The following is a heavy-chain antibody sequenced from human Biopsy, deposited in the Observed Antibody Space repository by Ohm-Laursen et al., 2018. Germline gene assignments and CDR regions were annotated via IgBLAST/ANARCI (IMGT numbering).Heavy chain of an antibody. CDR1: GFTFSSHA. CDR3: ASDLNGDPSAFDY. J-gene: IGHJ4*02. Sequence: SLRLSCTASGFTFSSHAISWVRQAPGKGLECVSVINGSGGSTYYADPVKGRFTISRDNSKNTLFLQMNSLRAADTAIYYCASDLNGDPSAFDYWGQGTPVTVSS. V-gene: IGHV3-23*01. D-gene: IGHD4-17*01. CDR2: INGSGGST.